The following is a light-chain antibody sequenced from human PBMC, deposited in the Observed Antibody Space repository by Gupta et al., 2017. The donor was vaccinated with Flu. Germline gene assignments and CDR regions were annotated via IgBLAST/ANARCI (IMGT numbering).Light chain of an antibody. J-gene: IGLJ2*01. V-gene: IGLV2-14*03. CDR3: SSYTSNNTLDVI. CDR1: SSDVADYNY. CDR2: DVS. Sequence: QSALTQPASVSGSPGQSMTIPCTGPSSDVADYNYVSWYQQHPGKAPNLMIYDVSYRPSGVSTRFSGSKSGNTASLTISGLQAEDEADYYCSSYTSNNTLDVIFGGGTKLTVL.